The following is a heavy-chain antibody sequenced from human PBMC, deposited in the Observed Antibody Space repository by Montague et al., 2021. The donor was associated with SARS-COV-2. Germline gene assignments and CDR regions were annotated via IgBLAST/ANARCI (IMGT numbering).Heavy chain of an antibody. D-gene: IGHD3-3*01. CDR1: GGSISSSSYY. CDR3: ARHSESHITIFGVVTAQSWFDP. CDR2: IYYSGST. V-gene: IGHV4-39*01. Sequence: SETLSLTCTVSGGSISSSSYYWGWIRQPPGKGLEWIGSIYYSGSTYYNPSLKSRITISVDTSKNQFSLKLSSVTAADTAVYYCARHSESHITIFGVVTAQSWFDPWGQGTLVTVSS. J-gene: IGHJ5*02.